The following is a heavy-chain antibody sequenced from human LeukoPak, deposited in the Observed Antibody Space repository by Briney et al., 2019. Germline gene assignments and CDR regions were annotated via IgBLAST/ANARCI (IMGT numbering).Heavy chain of an antibody. V-gene: IGHV3-48*01. CDR1: GFTFRSYS. D-gene: IGHD3-3*01. Sequence: HPGGSLRLSCAASGFTFRSYSMNWVRQAPGKGLEWVSYISSSSSNIQYADSVKGRFTISRDNAKNSLNLQMSSLRAEDTAVYYCARIGSGYYPDYWGQGTLVTVSS. CDR2: ISSSSSNI. J-gene: IGHJ4*02. CDR3: ARIGSGYYPDY.